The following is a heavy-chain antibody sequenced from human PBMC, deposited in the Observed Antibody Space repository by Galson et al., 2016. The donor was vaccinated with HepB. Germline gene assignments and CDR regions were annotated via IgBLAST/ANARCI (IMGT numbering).Heavy chain of an antibody. CDR1: GFTFSTYA. V-gene: IGHV3-23*01. CDR3: AQGDYSDSDGYLPRFDC. CDR2: ITGNGGTT. Sequence: SLRLSCAASGFTFSTYAMSWVRKAPGKGPEWVSAITGNGGTTYYTDSVKGRFTISRDNSKNTMYLQMTSLRVDDTAGYYCAQGDYSDSDGYLPRFDCWGQGTLVTVSS. J-gene: IGHJ4*02. D-gene: IGHD3-22*01.